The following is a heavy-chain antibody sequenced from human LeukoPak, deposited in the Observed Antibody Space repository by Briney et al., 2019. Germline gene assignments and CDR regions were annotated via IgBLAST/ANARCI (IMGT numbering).Heavy chain of an antibody. Sequence: ASVKVSCKASGYTFTGYYIHWVRQAPGQGLEWMGWINPNSGGTNYAQKFQGRVTMTRDTSISTAYMELSRLRSDDTAVYYCARGLRDYYDSSGYYYFAFDIWGQGTMVTVSS. D-gene: IGHD3-22*01. CDR3: ARGLRDYYDSSGYYYFAFDI. V-gene: IGHV1-2*02. CDR2: INPNSGGT. J-gene: IGHJ3*02. CDR1: GYTFTGYY.